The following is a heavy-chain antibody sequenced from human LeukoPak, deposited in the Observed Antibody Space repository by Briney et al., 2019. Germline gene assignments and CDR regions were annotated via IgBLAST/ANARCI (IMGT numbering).Heavy chain of an antibody. CDR2: INPNSGGT. V-gene: IGHV1-2*02. Sequence: ASVKVSCKASGYTFTGYYMHWVRQAPGQGLEWMGWINPNSGGTNYAQKFQGRVTMTRDTSISTAYMELSRLRSDDTAVYYCARVGYSGSPQDAFDIWGQGTMVTVSS. CDR1: GYTFTGYY. J-gene: IGHJ3*02. D-gene: IGHD1-26*01. CDR3: ARVGYSGSPQDAFDI.